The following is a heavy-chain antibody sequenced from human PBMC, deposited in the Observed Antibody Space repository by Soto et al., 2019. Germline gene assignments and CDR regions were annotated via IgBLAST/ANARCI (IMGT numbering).Heavy chain of an antibody. D-gene: IGHD2-21*01. Sequence: QVQLVQSGAEVKKPGSSVKVSCKDSVGTFSTYSMFWVRQAPGQGLEWMGRIIPMLGVRNYAQRFQDRVTITADKSTATVHMELSSLRSADTALYYCTIGSWSGEVFDIWGQGTMVTVPS. CDR3: TIGSWSGEVFDI. J-gene: IGHJ3*02. CDR1: VGTFSTYS. CDR2: IIPMLGVR. V-gene: IGHV1-69*02.